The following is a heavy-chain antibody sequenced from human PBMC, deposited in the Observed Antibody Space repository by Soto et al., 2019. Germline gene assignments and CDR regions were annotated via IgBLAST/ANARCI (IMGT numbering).Heavy chain of an antibody. CDR3: ARGRRLMEVPAYKSEYYYYYYMDV. CDR1: GYAFASYS. CDR2: INAGNGNT. D-gene: IGHD2-2*01. J-gene: IGHJ6*03. V-gene: IGHV1-3*01. Sequence: ASVKVCCKACGYAFASYSMHWARHAPGQRLEWMGWINAGNGNTKYSQKFQGRVTITRDTSASTAYMELSSLRSEDTAVYYCARGRRLMEVPAYKSEYYYYYYMDVWGQGTTVTGSS.